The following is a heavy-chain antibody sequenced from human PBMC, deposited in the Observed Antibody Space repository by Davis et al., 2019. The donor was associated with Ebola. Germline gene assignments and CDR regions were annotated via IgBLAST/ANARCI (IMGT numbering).Heavy chain of an antibody. CDR1: GFTFSSYG. V-gene: IGHV3-74*01. J-gene: IGHJ6*02. CDR3: VRGGAPYYDSSGYPCDV. Sequence: PGGSLRLSCAASGFTFSSYGMHWVRQAPGKGLVWVSRISSDGSNTAYADSVRGRFTTARDNAKNTLYLQMNSLRAEDTAVYYCVRGGAPYYDSSGYPCDVWGQGTTVTVSS. D-gene: IGHD3-22*01. CDR2: ISSDGSNT.